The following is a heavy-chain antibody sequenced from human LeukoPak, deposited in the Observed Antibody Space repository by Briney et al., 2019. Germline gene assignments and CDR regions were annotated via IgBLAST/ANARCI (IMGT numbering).Heavy chain of an antibody. CDR3: AVGDYYYDTRFDY. J-gene: IGHJ4*02. D-gene: IGHD3-22*01. V-gene: IGHV1-3*03. CDR1: GFPFTSYA. Sequence: ASVKVSCKASGFPFTSYATHWVRQAPGQRLEWMGWVNADNSNTKYSQEFQGRVTITRDTSASTAYMDLNSLRSEDMAVYYCAVGDYYYDTRFDYWGQGTLVTVSS. CDR2: VNADNSNT.